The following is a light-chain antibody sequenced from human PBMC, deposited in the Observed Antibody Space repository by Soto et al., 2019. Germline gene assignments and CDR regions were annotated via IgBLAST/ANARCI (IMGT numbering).Light chain of an antibody. CDR2: TLS. Sequence: DIVMTQSPLSLPVTPVEPASISCGSSQSLFDSDDGTTYLYGYLQKPGQSPQLLIYTLSYRASGVPDRFSGSSSGTDFTLQISRVEAEDVGDYYCMQRKEFPVTFGGGTKVDIK. CDR3: MQRKEFPVT. V-gene: IGKV2-40*01. CDR1: QSLFDSDDGTTY. J-gene: IGKJ4*01.